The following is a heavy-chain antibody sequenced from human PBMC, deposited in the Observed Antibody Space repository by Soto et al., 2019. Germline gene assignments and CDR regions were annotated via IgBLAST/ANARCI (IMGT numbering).Heavy chain of an antibody. Sequence: XGSLRLSCSASGFTLSSYGMHWVRQAPGKGLEWVAVISYDGSNKYYADSVKGRFTISRDNSKNTLYLQMNSLRAEDTAVYYCAKDLSWGQGTLVTVSS. CDR2: ISYDGSNK. CDR1: GFTLSSYG. CDR3: AKDLS. V-gene: IGHV3-30*18. J-gene: IGHJ4*02.